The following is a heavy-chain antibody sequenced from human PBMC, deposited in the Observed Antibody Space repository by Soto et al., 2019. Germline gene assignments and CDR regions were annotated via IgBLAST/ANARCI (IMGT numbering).Heavy chain of an antibody. D-gene: IGHD3-3*01. Sequence: GGSLRLSCAASGFTFSIYSMNWVRQAPGKGLEWVSYIMPGSSHIFYADSVKGRFTISRDNSKNTLYLQMNSLRAEDTAVYYCARVGTIFGVVIPKPAGGMDVWGQGTTVTVSS. CDR2: IMPGSSHI. V-gene: IGHV3-48*01. CDR1: GFTFSIYS. CDR3: ARVGTIFGVVIPKPAGGMDV. J-gene: IGHJ6*02.